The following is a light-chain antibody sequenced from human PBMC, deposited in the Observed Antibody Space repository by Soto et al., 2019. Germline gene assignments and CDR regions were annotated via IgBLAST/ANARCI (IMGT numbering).Light chain of an antibody. V-gene: IGKV3D-7*01. CDR2: GAS. CDR1: QRVRSSY. J-gene: IGKJ1*01. CDR3: QPDCTYAET. Sequence: QRVRSSYLAWYQHKXGQAPRLLIYGASXRASGIPSRFRASGSRTDFTPTFASLQTEDFAVYYRQPDCTYAETFGQGTKVDIK.